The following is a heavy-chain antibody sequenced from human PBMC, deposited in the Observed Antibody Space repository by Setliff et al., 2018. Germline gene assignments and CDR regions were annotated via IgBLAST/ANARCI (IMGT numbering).Heavy chain of an antibody. D-gene: IGHD2-15*01. CDR3: ARDEVNCSGSKCYSGFDS. V-gene: IGHV3-48*01. Sequence: RLSCAASGFNFNLYNMNWVRQAPGKGLEWVSYIISNSLTIHYADSVRGRFTVSRDNARNSLYLQMNNLRAEDTAVYYCARDEVNCSGSKCYSGFDSWGQGTLVTVSS. CDR2: IISNSLTI. J-gene: IGHJ4*02. CDR1: GFNFNLYN.